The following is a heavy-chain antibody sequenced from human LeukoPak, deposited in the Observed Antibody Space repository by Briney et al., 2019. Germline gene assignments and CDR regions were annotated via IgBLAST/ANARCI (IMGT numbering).Heavy chain of an antibody. CDR1: GGSISSYY. CDR3: ARIGSGWLNYYYYMDV. Sequence: PSETLSLTCTVSGGSISSYYWSWIRQPPGKGLEWIGYIYYSGSTNYNPSLKGRVTISVDTSKNQFSLKLSSVTAADTAVYYCARIGSGWLNYYYYMDVWGKGTTVTVSS. J-gene: IGHJ6*03. D-gene: IGHD6-19*01. CDR2: IYYSGST. V-gene: IGHV4-59*01.